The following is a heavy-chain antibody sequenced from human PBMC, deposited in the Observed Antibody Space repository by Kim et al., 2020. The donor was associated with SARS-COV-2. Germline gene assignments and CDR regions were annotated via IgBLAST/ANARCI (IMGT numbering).Heavy chain of an antibody. CDR2: GGTT. CDR3: ANLYGSGS. V-gene: IGHV3-23*01. Sequence: GGTTTYAESVKGRFTISRDNSKNTLYLQMNSLRAEDTAVYYCANLYGSGSWGQGTLVTVSS. D-gene: IGHD3-10*01. J-gene: IGHJ4*02.